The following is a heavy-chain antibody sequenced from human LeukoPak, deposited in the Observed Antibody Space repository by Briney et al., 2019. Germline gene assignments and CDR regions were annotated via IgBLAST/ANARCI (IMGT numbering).Heavy chain of an antibody. V-gene: IGHV3-48*01. Sequence: GGSLRLSCAASGFTFSSYEMNWVRQAPGKGLEWVSYISSSSSTIYYADSVKGRFTISRDNAKNSLYLQMNSLRAEDTAVYYCARDRGEYYFDNWGQGTLVTVSS. J-gene: IGHJ4*02. CDR3: ARDRGEYYFDN. CDR2: ISSSSSTI. D-gene: IGHD2/OR15-2a*01. CDR1: GFTFSSYE.